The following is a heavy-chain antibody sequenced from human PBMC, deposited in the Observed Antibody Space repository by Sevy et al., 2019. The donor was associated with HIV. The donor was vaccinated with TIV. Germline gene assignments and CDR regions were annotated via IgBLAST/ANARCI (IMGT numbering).Heavy chain of an antibody. CDR2: IYYSGST. D-gene: IGHD1-7*01. J-gene: IGHJ6*02. V-gene: IGHV4-30-4*01. CDR3: VCAGTTPYYYGMDV. Sequence: SETLSLTCTVSGGSISSGGYYWSWIRQPPGKGLEWIGYIYYSGSTYYNPSLKSRVTISVDTSKNQFSLKLSSVTAADTAVYYCVCAGTTPYYYGMDVWGQGTTVTVSS. CDR1: GGSISSGGYY.